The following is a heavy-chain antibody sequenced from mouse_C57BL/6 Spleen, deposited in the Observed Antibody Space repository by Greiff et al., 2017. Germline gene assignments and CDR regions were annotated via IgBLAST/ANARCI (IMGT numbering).Heavy chain of an antibody. CDR1: GYTFTSYW. CDR3: ARYYGSCAWFAY. Sequence: VQLQQSGAELVKPGASVQLSCKASGYTFTSYWMHWVKQRPGQGLEWIGMIHPNSGSTNYNEKFKSKATLTVDKSSSTAYMQLSGLTSEDSAVYNCARYYGSCAWFAYWGQGTLVTVSA. J-gene: IGHJ3*01. CDR2: IHPNSGST. D-gene: IGHD1-1*01. V-gene: IGHV1-64*01.